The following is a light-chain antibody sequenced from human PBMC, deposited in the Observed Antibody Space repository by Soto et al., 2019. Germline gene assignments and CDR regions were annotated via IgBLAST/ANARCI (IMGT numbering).Light chain of an antibody. V-gene: IGKV3-20*01. Sequence: EIVLTQSPGTLSLSPGERATLSCRASQSVSDMYLAWYQHKPGQAPRLLIYASNRATGIPDRFSGSASGTDFTLTINRLEPEDFAVYYCQHSGTSALFGHGTKVEIK. CDR2: AS. CDR1: QSVSDMY. J-gene: IGKJ1*01. CDR3: QHSGTSAL.